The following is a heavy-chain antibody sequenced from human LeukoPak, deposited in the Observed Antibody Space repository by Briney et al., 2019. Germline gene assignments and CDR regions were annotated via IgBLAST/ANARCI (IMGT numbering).Heavy chain of an antibody. V-gene: IGHV3-23*01. CDR3: AKARTMIVALTASGS. J-gene: IGHJ5*02. D-gene: IGHD3-22*01. Sequence: PGGSLRLSCAASGFTFTTYWMSWVRQAPGKGLEWVSSIGASGTNTYYADSVKGRFTISRDNSKNTLYLQVNSLRPEDTALYYCAKARTMIVALTASGSWGQGTLVTVSS. CDR1: GFTFTTYW. CDR2: IGASGTNT.